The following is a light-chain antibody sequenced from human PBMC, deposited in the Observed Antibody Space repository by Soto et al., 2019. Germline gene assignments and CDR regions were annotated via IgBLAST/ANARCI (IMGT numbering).Light chain of an antibody. Sequence: EIVLTQSPGTLSLSPGERATLSCRASQSVSSSYLAWYQQKPGQAPRLLIYGASSRATGIPDRFSGSGSGTDFTLIISRLEPEDFAVYYCQQYGSSLFTFGGGTKVETK. CDR3: QQYGSSLFT. J-gene: IGKJ4*01. V-gene: IGKV3-20*01. CDR1: QSVSSSY. CDR2: GAS.